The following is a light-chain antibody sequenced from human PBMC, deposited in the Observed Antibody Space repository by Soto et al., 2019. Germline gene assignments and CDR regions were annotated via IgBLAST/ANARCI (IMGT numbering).Light chain of an antibody. V-gene: IGKV3-20*01. J-gene: IGKJ2*01. CDR2: GAS. CDR3: QQYGSSPKYT. CDR1: QGVSSGL. Sequence: ECVLMQSAGSVSLSPGERASFSCRARQGVSSGLLGWYREKPGWAGRLLFSGASSRATGFPDRFSGSGSETDFTLTISRLEPDDFAVYYCQQYGSSPKYTFGQGTKVDIK.